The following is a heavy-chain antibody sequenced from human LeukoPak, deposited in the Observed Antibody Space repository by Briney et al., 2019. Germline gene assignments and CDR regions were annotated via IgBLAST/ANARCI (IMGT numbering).Heavy chain of an antibody. J-gene: IGHJ4*02. CDR2: ISWNSGSI. CDR3: AKDAVAVAGPFDY. Sequence: GRSLRLSCAASGFTFSSYGMHWVRQAPGKGLEWVSGISWNSGSIGYADSVKGRFTISRDNAKNSLYLQMNSLRAEDTALYYCAKDAVAVAGPFDYWGQGTLVTVSS. CDR1: GFTFSSYG. D-gene: IGHD6-19*01. V-gene: IGHV3-9*01.